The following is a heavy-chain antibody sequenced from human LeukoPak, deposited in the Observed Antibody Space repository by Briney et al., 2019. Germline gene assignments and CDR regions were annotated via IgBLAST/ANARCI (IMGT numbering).Heavy chain of an antibody. J-gene: IGHJ4*02. CDR1: GFTFSDYW. CDR2: IRQDGGEK. D-gene: IGHD3-9*01. CDR3: TKIDWSSGY. V-gene: IGHV3-7*05. Sequence: HPGGSLRLSCAASGFTFSDYWMTWVRQAPGKGLEWVANIRQDGGEKFYLDSVKGRFTISRDNAKNSLYLQMNSLRAEDTAVYFCTKIDWSSGYWGQGTLVAVS.